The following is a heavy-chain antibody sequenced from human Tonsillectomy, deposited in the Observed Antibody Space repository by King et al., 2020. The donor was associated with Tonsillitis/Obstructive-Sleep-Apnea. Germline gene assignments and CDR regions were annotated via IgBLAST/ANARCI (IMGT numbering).Heavy chain of an antibody. J-gene: IGHJ1*01. CDR1: GGSSSRSSYY. D-gene: IGHD1-26*01. CDR2: SYNIWSP. Sequence: QLQESGPGLVKPSETLSLTCTVSGGSSSRSSYYWVLFRHPPGKGLECIGRSYNIWSPYYYPSLKSRVTISVDTSKTQFSLKLRSVTAADTAVYYCARHETVGGDFQHWGQGTLVTVSS. CDR3: ARHETVGGDFQH. V-gene: IGHV4-39*01.